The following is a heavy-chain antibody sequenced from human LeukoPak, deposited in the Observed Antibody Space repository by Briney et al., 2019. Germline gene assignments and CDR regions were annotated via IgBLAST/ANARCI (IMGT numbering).Heavy chain of an antibody. CDR2: INYSGTT. Sequence: SETLSLTCTVSGGSITSSSYYWGWIRQPPGKGLDWIASINYSGTTYYNPSLKSRVTISVDTSKNQFSLNLRSVTAADTAVYYCARRPAGLNWFAPWGQGTLVTVSS. CDR1: GGSITSSSYY. V-gene: IGHV4-39*01. D-gene: IGHD6-25*01. CDR3: ARRPAGLNWFAP. J-gene: IGHJ5*02.